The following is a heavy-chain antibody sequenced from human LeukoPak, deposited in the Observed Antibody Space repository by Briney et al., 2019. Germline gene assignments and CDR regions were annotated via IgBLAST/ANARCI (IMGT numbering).Heavy chain of an antibody. Sequence: ASVKVSCKASGGTFSSYAISWVRQAPGQGLEWMGWINPNSGGTNYAQKFQGRVTMTRDTSISTAYMELSRLRSDDTAVYYCASYIAAAPTATNYYYYYMDVWGKGTTVTVSS. D-gene: IGHD6-13*01. V-gene: IGHV1-2*02. CDR2: INPNSGGT. CDR3: ASYIAAAPTATNYYYYYMDV. J-gene: IGHJ6*03. CDR1: GGTFSSYA.